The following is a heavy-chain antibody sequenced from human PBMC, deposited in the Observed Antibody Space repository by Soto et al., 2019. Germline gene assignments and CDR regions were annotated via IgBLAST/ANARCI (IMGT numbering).Heavy chain of an antibody. J-gene: IGHJ2*01. V-gene: IGHV2-5*02. D-gene: IGHD3-22*01. CDR1: GFSLRTSGLG. CDR3: AHSLYRYDNSVFYTYGYFDL. CDR2: LYWDDDK. Sequence: QITLKESGPALVKPTQNLTLTCTFSGFSLRTSGLGMGWIRQPPGKALEWLALLYWDDDKRYSPSLKNSLTMTQDTSKNQVVLTMTTMDPVDTATYFCAHSLYRYDNSVFYTYGYFDLGVRGTMVTFSS.